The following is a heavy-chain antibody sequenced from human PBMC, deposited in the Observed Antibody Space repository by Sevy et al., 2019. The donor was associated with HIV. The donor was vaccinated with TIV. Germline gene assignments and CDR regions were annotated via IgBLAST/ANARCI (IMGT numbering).Heavy chain of an antibody. Sequence: ASVKVSCKASGYTFSSYGISWVRQAPGQGLEWMGWISGYNGNTNFAQKLQGRVTMTTDTSTSTAYMEVRSVRSDDTAVYYCARAGYLNWFDPWGQGTLVTVSS. CDR1: GYTFSSYG. J-gene: IGHJ5*02. CDR3: ARAGYLNWFDP. V-gene: IGHV1-18*01. D-gene: IGHD1-1*01. CDR2: ISGYNGNT.